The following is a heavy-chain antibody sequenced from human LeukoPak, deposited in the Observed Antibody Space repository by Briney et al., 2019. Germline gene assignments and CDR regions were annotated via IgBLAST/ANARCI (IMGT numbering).Heavy chain of an antibody. CDR3: ARVEKDSSGWSFDY. J-gene: IGHJ4*02. CDR2: SIPCFGTA. V-gene: IGHV1-69*06. D-gene: IGHD6-19*01. Sequence: SVTVSCKASGGIFSSYAISWVRQAAGQGLAWMGGSIPCFGTANLPQRFQGRVMITADKPTSTAYKELSSLRSEDTAVYYCARVEKDSSGWSFDYWGQGTLVTVSS. CDR1: GGIFSSYA.